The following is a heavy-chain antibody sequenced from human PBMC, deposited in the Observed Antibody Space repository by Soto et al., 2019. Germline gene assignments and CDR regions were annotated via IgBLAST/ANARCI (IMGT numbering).Heavy chain of an antibody. CDR1: GGSISNFY. V-gene: IGHV4-59*12. J-gene: IGHJ4*02. D-gene: IGHD3-22*01. CDR2: IYYSGST. Sequence: SVTLPLTCTVFGGSISNFYCSRIRQPPGKGLEWIGYIYYSGSTNYNPSLKSRVTISVDTSKNQFSLKLSSVTAADTAVYYCARESYYYDSSGYYHYWGQGTLVTVSS. CDR3: ARESYYYDSSGYYHY.